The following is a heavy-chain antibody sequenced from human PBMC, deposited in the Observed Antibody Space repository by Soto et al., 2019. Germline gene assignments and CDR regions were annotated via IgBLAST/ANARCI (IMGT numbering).Heavy chain of an antibody. D-gene: IGHD2-15*01. V-gene: IGHV4-31*03. CDR1: GGYISSGGYY. Sequence: SETLSLTCTVSGGYISSGGYYWSWVRQHPGKGLEWIGYIPYSGSTYYNPYLKSRVTISVDASKKQFSLKLSSVTAADTAVYYCALFSENGGTAHVAFYTWGQGTMVTV. CDR3: ALFSENGGTAHVAFYT. J-gene: IGHJ3*02. CDR2: IPYSGST.